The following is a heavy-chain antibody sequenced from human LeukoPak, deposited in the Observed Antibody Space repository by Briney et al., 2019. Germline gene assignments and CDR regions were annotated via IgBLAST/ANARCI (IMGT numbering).Heavy chain of an antibody. Sequence: GGSLRLSCAASGFTFSSSAMSWVRQAPGKGLEWVSAISGSGGSTYYADSVKGRFTISRDNSKNTLYLQMNSLRAEDTAVYYCAKDTPSPLTIFGVVIVLGYWGQGTLVTVSS. V-gene: IGHV3-23*01. CDR1: GFTFSSSA. CDR3: AKDTPSPLTIFGVVIVLGY. D-gene: IGHD3-3*01. J-gene: IGHJ4*02. CDR2: ISGSGGST.